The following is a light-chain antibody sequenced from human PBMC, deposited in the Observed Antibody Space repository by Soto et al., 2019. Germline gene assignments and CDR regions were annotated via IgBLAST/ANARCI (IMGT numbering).Light chain of an antibody. J-gene: IGKJ4*01. V-gene: IGKV3-11*01. CDR3: QQRSNWPRGT. Sequence: EIVLTQSPATLSLSPGERATLSCRASQSVSYYLAWYQQKAGQAPRLLIYDASNRATGIPARFSGSGSGTDFTLTISSLAPEDFAVYYCQQRSNWPRGTFGGGTKVEIK. CDR2: DAS. CDR1: QSVSYY.